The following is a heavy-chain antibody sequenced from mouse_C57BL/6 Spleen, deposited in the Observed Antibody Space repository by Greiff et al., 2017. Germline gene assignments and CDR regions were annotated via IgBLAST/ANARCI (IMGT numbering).Heavy chain of an antibody. Sequence: VQLQQPGAELVMPGASVKLSCKASGYTFTSYWMPWVKQRPGQGLEWIGEIDPSDSYTNYNQKFKGKSTLTVDKSSSTAYMQLSSLTSEDSAVYYCARSYITTVVDSWFAYWGQGTLVTVSA. CDR1: GYTFTSYW. CDR3: ARSYITTVVDSWFAY. J-gene: IGHJ3*01. V-gene: IGHV1-69*01. CDR2: IDPSDSYT. D-gene: IGHD1-1*01.